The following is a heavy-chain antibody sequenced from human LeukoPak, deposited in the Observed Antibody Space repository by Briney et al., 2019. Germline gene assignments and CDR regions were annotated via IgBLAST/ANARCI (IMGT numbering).Heavy chain of an antibody. J-gene: IGHJ4*02. CDR1: GFTFSSYS. V-gene: IGHV3-21*01. CDR2: ISSSSSYI. CDR3: ARGSGYGYLDY. D-gene: IGHD5-12*01. Sequence: GGSLRLSCAASGFTFSSYSMNWVRQAPGKGLEWVSSISSSSSYIYYAGSVKGRFTISRDNAKNSLYLQMNSLRAEDTAVYYCARGSGYGYLDYWGQGTLVTVSS.